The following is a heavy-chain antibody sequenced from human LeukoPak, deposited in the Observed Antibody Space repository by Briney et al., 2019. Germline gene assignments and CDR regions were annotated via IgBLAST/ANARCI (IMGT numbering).Heavy chain of an antibody. V-gene: IGHV7-4-1*02. D-gene: IGHD6-13*01. J-gene: IGHJ6*03. Sequence: ASVKVSCKASGCTFTSYAMNWVRQAPGQGLEWMGWINTNTGNPTYAQGFTGRFVFSLDTSVSTAYLQISSLKAEDTAVYYCAREGYSSSWNKYYYYYMDVWGKGTTVTVSS. CDR2: INTNTGNP. CDR1: GCTFTSYA. CDR3: AREGYSSSWNKYYYYYMDV.